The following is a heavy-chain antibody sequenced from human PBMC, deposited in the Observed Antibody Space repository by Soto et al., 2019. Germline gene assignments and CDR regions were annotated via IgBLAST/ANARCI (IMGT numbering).Heavy chain of an antibody. CDR3: ARLEGLATISYYFDF. Sequence: ASVKVSCKASGGTFSSYAISWVRQAPGQGLEWMGGIIPIFGNAYYNPSLQTRVTISLDKSKSQFSLKLNSVTAADSAVYFCARLEGLATISYYFDFWGPGALVTVSS. CDR2: IIPIFGNA. D-gene: IGHD3-9*01. CDR1: GGTFSSYA. J-gene: IGHJ4*02. V-gene: IGHV1-69*06.